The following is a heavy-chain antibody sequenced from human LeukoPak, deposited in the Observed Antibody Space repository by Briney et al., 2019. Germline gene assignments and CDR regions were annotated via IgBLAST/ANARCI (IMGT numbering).Heavy chain of an antibody. J-gene: IGHJ4*02. CDR3: AADLPDFGAGELEY. CDR2: IKSEVDGGTA. Sequence: GGSLRLSCAAFGFTFKGAWMSWVRQTPGKGLEWVGYIKSEVDGGTAHYAAPVKSRFTISRDDSKNTVYLQMNSLKNEDTAVFYCAADLPDFGAGELEYWGQGTLVTVSS. CDR1: GFTFKGAW. D-gene: IGHD4-17*01. V-gene: IGHV3-15*01.